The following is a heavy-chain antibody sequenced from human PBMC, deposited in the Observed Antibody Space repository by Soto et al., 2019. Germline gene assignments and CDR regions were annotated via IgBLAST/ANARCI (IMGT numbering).Heavy chain of an antibody. CDR1: GGTFSSYA. CDR3: ARDLGYCSSTSCASVYYYYGMDV. Sequence: GASVNVSCKASGGTFSSYAISWVRQAPGQGLEWMGGIIPIFGTANYAQKFQGRVTITADESTSTAYMELSSLRSEDTAVYYCARDLGYCSSTSCASVYYYYGMDVWGQGTTVTVSS. D-gene: IGHD2-2*01. V-gene: IGHV1-69*13. J-gene: IGHJ6*02. CDR2: IIPIFGTA.